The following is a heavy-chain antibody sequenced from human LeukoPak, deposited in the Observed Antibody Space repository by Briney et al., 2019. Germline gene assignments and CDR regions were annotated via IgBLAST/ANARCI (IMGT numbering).Heavy chain of an antibody. J-gene: IGHJ5*02. CDR3: ASSQYPIAAADNWFDP. Sequence: SETLSLTCTVSGDSISSTNYYWGWIRQPPGKGLEWNGSFCYTGITFYNSSLKSRVTISVDTSKNQFSLRLRSVTATDTALYFCASSQYPIAAADNWFDPWGQGTLVTVSS. V-gene: IGHV4-39*01. CDR1: GDSISSTNYY. CDR2: FCYTGIT. D-gene: IGHD6-13*01.